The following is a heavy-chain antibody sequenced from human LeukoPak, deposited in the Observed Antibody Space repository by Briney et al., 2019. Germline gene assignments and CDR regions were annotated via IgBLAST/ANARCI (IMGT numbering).Heavy chain of an antibody. CDR1: GFTFSSYG. Sequence: GGSLRLSCVVSGFTFSSYGMHWVRQAPGKGLEWVALIWYDGSNKYYADSVKGRFTISRDNSKNTLSLQMNSLRAEDTALYYCARGFVLGAAKNYFDYWGQGALVTVSS. V-gene: IGHV3-30*02. D-gene: IGHD2-21*02. CDR2: IWYDGSNK. J-gene: IGHJ4*02. CDR3: ARGFVLGAAKNYFDY.